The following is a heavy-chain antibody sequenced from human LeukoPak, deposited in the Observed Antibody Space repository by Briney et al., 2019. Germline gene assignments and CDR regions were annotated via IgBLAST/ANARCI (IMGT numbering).Heavy chain of an antibody. Sequence: GGSLRLSCAASRFTFSNAWMSWVRQAPGKGLEWVGRIKSKTDGGTTDYAAPVKGRFTISRDDSKNTLYLQMNSLKTEDTAVYYCTTAGEYYYDSSGYGWGQGTLVTVSS. CDR1: RFTFSNAW. CDR3: TTAGEYYYDSSGYG. D-gene: IGHD3-22*01. J-gene: IGHJ4*02. V-gene: IGHV3-15*01. CDR2: IKSKTDGGTT.